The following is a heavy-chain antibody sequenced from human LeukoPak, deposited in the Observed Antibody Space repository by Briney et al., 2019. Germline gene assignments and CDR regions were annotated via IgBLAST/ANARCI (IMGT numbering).Heavy chain of an antibody. J-gene: IGHJ6*03. CDR3: AKHSSSRYDPSRDYYYYMDV. CDR1: GYSISSCYY. CDR2: IYHSGST. Sequence: SETLSLTCAVSGYSISSCYYWGWIRQPPGKGLEWFGSIYHSGSTYYNPSLKSRVTISVDTSKNQFSLKLSSVTAADTACYYCAKHSSSRYDPSRDYYYYMDVWGKGTTVTVSS. D-gene: IGHD6-13*01. V-gene: IGHV4-38-2*01.